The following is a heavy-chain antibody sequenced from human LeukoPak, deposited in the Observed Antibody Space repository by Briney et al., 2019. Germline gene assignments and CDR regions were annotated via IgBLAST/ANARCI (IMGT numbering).Heavy chain of an antibody. CDR2: ISTYNGNT. D-gene: IGHD3-22*01. CDR1: GYTFTSYG. V-gene: IGHV1-18*01. J-gene: IGHJ5*02. CDR3: ARDQDYYDSSDYSWPLHWFDP. Sequence: ASVKVSCKASGYTFTSYGISWVRQAPGQGLEWMGWISTYNGNTNYAQKLQGRVTMTTDTSTSTAYMELRSLRSDDTAVYYCARDQDYYDSSDYSWPLHWFDPWGQGTLVTVSS.